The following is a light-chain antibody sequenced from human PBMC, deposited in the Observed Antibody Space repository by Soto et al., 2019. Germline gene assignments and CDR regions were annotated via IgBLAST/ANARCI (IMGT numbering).Light chain of an antibody. CDR1: QSVSSSY. CDR2: GAS. J-gene: IGKJ3*01. Sequence: EIVLTQSPGTLSLSPGERATLSCRASQSVSSSYLAWYQEKPGQAPRLLIYGASSRATGISDRFSGSGSGTDFTLTISRLEPEDFAVYYCQQYGSSPRTFGPGTNVDIK. CDR3: QQYGSSPRT. V-gene: IGKV3-20*01.